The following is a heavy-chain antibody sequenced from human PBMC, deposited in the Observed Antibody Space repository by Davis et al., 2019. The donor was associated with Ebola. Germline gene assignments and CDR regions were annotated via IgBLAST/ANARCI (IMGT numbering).Heavy chain of an antibody. D-gene: IGHD3-22*01. J-gene: IGHJ5*02. CDR1: GYTFTGYY. V-gene: IGHV1-2*04. Sequence: ASVKVSCKASGYTFTGYYMHWVRQAPGQGLEWMGWINPNSGGTNYAQKFQGWVTMTRDTSISTAYMELSRLRSDDTAVYYCAREGKGSYYDIQGPGWFDPWGQGTLVTVSS. CDR2: INPNSGGT. CDR3: AREGKGSYYDIQGPGWFDP.